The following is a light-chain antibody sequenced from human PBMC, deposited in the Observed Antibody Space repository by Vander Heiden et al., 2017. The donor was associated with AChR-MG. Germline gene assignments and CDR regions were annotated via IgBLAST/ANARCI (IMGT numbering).Light chain of an antibody. V-gene: IGLV1-40*01. CDR2: GNS. CDR3: QSYDVSLSAAV. CDR1: SSNIGAAYD. Sequence: QSVLTQPPSVSGAPGQRVTISCTGTSSNIGAAYDVHWYQHLPGTAPKLLIDGNSNRPSGVPDRFSASKSDTSASLAVTGLHPDDEAVYYCQSYDVSLSAAVFGGGTKLTVL. J-gene: IGLJ2*01.